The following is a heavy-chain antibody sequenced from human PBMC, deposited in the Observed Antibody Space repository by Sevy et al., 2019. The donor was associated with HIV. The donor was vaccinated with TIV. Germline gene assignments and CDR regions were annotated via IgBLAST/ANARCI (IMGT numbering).Heavy chain of an antibody. J-gene: IGHJ4*02. CDR2: IWYDGSNK. CDR3: ARAGIVVANPYFDY. D-gene: IGHD3-22*01. CDR1: GFTFSSYG. Sequence: GGSLRLSCAASGFTFSSYGMHWVRQAPGKGLEWVAVIWYDGSNKYYADSVKGRFTISRDNSKNTLYLQMNSLRAEDTAVYYCARAGIVVANPYFDYLGQGTLVTVSS. V-gene: IGHV3-33*01.